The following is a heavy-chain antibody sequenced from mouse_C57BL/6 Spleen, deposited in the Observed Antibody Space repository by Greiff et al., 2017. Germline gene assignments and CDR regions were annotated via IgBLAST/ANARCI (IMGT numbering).Heavy chain of an antibody. D-gene: IGHD2-5*01. CDR3: TGYSNYVYFDY. J-gene: IGHJ2*01. CDR1: GFTFSNYW. Sequence: EVKLVESGGGLVQPGGSMKLSCVASGFTFSNYWMNWVRQSPEKGLEWVAQIRLKSDNYATHYAESVKGRFTISRDDSKSSVYLQMNNLRAEDTGIYYCTGYSNYVYFDYWGQGTTLTVSS. V-gene: IGHV6-3*01. CDR2: IRLKSDNYAT.